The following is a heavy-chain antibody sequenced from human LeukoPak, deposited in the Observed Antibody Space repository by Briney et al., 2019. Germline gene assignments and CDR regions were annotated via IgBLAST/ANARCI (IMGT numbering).Heavy chain of an antibody. D-gene: IGHD3-22*01. V-gene: IGHV1-69*04. J-gene: IGHJ4*02. Sequence: SVKVSCKASGGTFTSYAISWVRQAPAQGLEWMGRIMPILGITNYAQNFQGRVTIIADKSTSTAYMELSSLRSEDTAVYYCARDFRAHYYDSSGYYPHYWGQGTLVTVSS. CDR2: IMPILGIT. CDR1: GGTFTSYA. CDR3: ARDFRAHYYDSSGYYPHY.